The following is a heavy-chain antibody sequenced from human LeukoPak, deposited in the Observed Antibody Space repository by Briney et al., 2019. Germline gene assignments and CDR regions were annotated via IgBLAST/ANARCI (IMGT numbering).Heavy chain of an antibody. D-gene: IGHD3-10*01. V-gene: IGHV4-4*07. CDR2: IYTSGST. CDR1: GGSISSYH. J-gene: IGHJ4*02. CDR3: ARGPHYYGAGSLDY. Sequence: SETLSLTCTVSGGSISSYHWSWLRQPAGKGLEGIGRIYTSGSTNYNPSLKSRVTMSVDTAKNQSSLKMSSVTAADTAVYYCARGPHYYGAGSLDYWGQGTLVTVSS.